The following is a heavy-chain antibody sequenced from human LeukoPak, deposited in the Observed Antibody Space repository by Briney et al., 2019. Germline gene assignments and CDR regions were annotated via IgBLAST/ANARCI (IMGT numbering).Heavy chain of an antibody. CDR2: ISNSGDST. D-gene: IGHD5-12*01. CDR3: ANEYSKGDV. J-gene: IGHJ3*01. Sequence: SGGSLRLSCSASGFISSTSAMNWVRQAPGKGLEWVSGISNSGDSTYYADSVKGRVTISRDNSKNTLYLQMNSLRAEDTAVYYCANEYSKGDVWGQGTMVTVSS. V-gene: IGHV3-23*01. CDR1: GFISSTSA.